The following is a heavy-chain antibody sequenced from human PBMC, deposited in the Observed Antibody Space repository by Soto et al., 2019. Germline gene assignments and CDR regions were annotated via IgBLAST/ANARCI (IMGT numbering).Heavy chain of an antibody. D-gene: IGHD1-1*01. J-gene: IGHJ6*02. CDR3: ARGKGMEENYYYYGLDI. V-gene: IGHV1-3*01. CDR2: IHGGTGQT. CDR1: GYTFSTHA. Sequence: SVKVSCKASGYTFSTHAMHWVRQAPGQSLEWMGWIHGGTGQTKHSHRFQDRVSITRDTSASTAYMELSSLRSEDTAVYYCARGKGMEENYYYYGLDIWGQGTTVTVSS.